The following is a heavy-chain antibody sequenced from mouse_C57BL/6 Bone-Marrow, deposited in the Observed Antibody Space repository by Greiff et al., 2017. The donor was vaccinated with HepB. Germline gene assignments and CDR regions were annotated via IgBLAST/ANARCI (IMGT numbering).Heavy chain of an antibody. D-gene: IGHD2-4*01. J-gene: IGHJ2*01. CDR1: GYTFTSYW. Sequence: QVQLQQPGAELVKPGASVKLSCKASGYTFTSYWMQWVKQRPGQGLEWIGEIDPSDGYTNYNQKFKGKATLTVDTSSSTAYMQLSSLTSEDSAVYYGARDYDGANCDCGGRGTALTVSA. CDR2: IDPSDGYT. CDR3: ARDYDGANCDC. V-gene: IGHV1-50*01.